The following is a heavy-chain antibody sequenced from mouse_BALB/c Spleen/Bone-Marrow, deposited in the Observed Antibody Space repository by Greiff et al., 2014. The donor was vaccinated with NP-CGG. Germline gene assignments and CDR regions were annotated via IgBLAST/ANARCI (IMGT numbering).Heavy chain of an antibody. V-gene: IGHV1-69*01. D-gene: IGHD2-4*01. J-gene: IGHJ4*01. CDR2: IDTSDSYT. CDR3: ARGGHDFSLDY. Sequence: VQLQQSGAGLGMPGASVKMSCKASGYTFTDNWMYWVKQRPGQGLEWIGAIDTSDSYTNFNQKFMGKASLTVDASSSTAYMQVSSLTSDDSAVYYCARGGHDFSLDYWGQGTSVTVSS. CDR1: GYTFTDNW.